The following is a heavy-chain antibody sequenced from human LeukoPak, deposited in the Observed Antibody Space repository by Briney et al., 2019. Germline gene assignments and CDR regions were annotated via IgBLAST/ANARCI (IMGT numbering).Heavy chain of an antibody. V-gene: IGHV4-39*01. CDR1: GGSISSYY. D-gene: IGHD3-10*01. CDR3: ARASKVTDYYGSGSYDTLLDAFDI. Sequence: SETLSLTCTVSGGSISSYYWGWIRQPPGKGLKWIGSIYYSGSTYYNPSLKSRVTISVDTSKNQFSLKLSSVTAADTAVYYCARASKVTDYYGSGSYDTLLDAFDIWGQGTMVTVSS. J-gene: IGHJ3*02. CDR2: IYYSGST.